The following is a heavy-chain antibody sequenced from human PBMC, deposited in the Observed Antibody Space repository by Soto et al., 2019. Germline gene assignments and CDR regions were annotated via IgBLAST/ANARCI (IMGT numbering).Heavy chain of an antibody. CDR1: GVSVGSGSYY. CDR3: ARVSITIFYYFDF. CDR2: IYYSGST. D-gene: IGHD3-9*01. Sequence: SETLSLTCTVSGVSVGSGSYYWSWIRQPPGKGLEWIGYIYYSGSTNYSPSLQSRVTMSLDSSKNQFSLKLSSVTAADTAVYYCARVSITIFYYFDFWGQGTLVTVSS. V-gene: IGHV4-61*01. J-gene: IGHJ4*02.